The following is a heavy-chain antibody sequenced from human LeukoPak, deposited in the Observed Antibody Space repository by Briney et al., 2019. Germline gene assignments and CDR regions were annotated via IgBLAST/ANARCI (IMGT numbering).Heavy chain of an antibody. J-gene: IGHJ4*02. V-gene: IGHV3-11*01. Sequence: SGGSLRLSCAASGFSFSDYYMTWIRQAPGKGLEWVSYISSSGSTIYYADSVKGRFTISRDNAKNSLYLQMNSLRAEDTAVYYCARGAGYSSSWYGTFDFWGQGTLVTVSS. CDR2: ISSSGSTI. CDR1: GFSFSDYY. CDR3: ARGAGYSSSWYGTFDF. D-gene: IGHD6-13*01.